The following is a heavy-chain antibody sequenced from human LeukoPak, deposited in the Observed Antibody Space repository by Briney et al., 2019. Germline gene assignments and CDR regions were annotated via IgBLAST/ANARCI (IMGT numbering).Heavy chain of an antibody. Sequence: PGGSLRLSCAASGFTVSSNYMSWVRQAPGKGPEWLGRIKSKTDGGTTDHAAPVKGRFTVSRDDSKNTLYLEMNSLKTDDTALYHCTLGGHYFGSWGQGTLVTVSS. CDR3: TLGGHYFGS. CDR1: GFTVSSNY. D-gene: IGHD3-10*01. V-gene: IGHV3-15*01. CDR2: IKSKTDGGTT. J-gene: IGHJ4*02.